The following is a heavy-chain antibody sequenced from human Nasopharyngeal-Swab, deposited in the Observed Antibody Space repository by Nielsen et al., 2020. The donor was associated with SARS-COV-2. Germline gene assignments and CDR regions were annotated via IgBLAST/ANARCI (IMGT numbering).Heavy chain of an antibody. CDR1: GYSFTSYW. CDR3: ARSKWAQYSSGWYYYYFYMAV. CDR2: IYPGHSDT. V-gene: IGHV5-51*01. Sequence: GGSLRLSCKGSGYSFTSYWNGWVRKMPGKRLEWTGIIYPGHSDTRYSPSFQGQLTISADKSFSTAYLLWSSLKASDNAMYYCARSKWAQYSSGWYYYYFYMAVWGKGTTVTVSS. J-gene: IGHJ6*03. D-gene: IGHD6-19*01.